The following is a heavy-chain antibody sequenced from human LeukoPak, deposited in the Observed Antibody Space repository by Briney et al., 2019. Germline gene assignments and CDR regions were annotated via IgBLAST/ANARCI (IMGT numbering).Heavy chain of an antibody. V-gene: IGHV3-7*01. CDR2: TKPDGSAE. Sequence: GGSLRLSCAASGFTFRNYWMGWVRQAPGKGLEWVANTKPDGSAEYYADSVRGRFTTSRDNANNFLYLQMNSLRAEDTAVYYCARVDGSGSYYNPDYGMDVWGQGTTVTVSS. CDR1: GFTFRNYW. CDR3: ARVDGSGSYYNPDYGMDV. D-gene: IGHD3-10*01. J-gene: IGHJ6*02.